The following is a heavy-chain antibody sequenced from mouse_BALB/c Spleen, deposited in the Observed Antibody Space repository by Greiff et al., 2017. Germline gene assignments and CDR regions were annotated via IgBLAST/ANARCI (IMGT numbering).Heavy chain of an antibody. V-gene: IGHV3-1*02. CDR2: IHYSGST. J-gene: IGHJ2*01. D-gene: IGHD2-4*01. Sequence: DVQLQESGPDLVKPSQSLSLTCTVTGYSITSGYSWHWIRQFPGNKLEWMGYIHYSGSTNYNPSLKSRISITRDTSKNQFFLQLNSVTTEDTATYYCALYYDYDGGSFFDYWGQGTTLTVSS. CDR3: ALYYDYDGGSFFDY. CDR1: GYSITSGYS.